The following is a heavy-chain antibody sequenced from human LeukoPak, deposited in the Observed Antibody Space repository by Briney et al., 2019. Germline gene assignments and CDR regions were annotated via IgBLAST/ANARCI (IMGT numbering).Heavy chain of an antibody. CDR3: ARDPCSGGSCHDAFDI. D-gene: IGHD2-15*01. J-gene: IGHJ3*02. CDR1: GGTFSSYA. Sequence: ASVKVPCKASGGTFSSYAISWVRQAPGQGLEWMGGIIPIFGTANYAQKFQGRVTITADESTSTAYMELSSLRSDDTAVYYCARDPCSGGSCHDAFDIWGQGTMVTVSS. CDR2: IIPIFGTA. V-gene: IGHV1-69*13.